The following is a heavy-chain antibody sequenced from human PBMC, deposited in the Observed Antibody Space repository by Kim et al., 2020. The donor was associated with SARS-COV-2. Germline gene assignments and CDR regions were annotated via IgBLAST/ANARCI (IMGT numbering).Heavy chain of an antibody. D-gene: IGHD2-15*01. Sequence: YSDAVKGRFTLSRDDSQNPLYLQINCVWAEDTAVYYCAILPWGGNPPFDYWGQGTLVTVSS. V-gene: IGHV3-30*02. CDR3: AILPWGGNPPFDY. J-gene: IGHJ4*02.